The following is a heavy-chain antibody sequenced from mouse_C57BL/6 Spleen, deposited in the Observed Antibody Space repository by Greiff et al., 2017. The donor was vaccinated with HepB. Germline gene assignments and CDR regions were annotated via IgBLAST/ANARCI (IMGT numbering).Heavy chain of an antibody. CDR1: GYAFSSSW. Sequence: VMLVESGPELVKPGASVKISCKASGYAFSSSWMNWVKQRPGKGLEWIGRIYPGDGDTNYNGKFKGKATLTADKSSSTAYMQLSSLTSEDSAVYFCAREELGLYAMDYWGQGTSVTVSS. CDR2: IYPGDGDT. D-gene: IGHD4-1*01. V-gene: IGHV1-82*01. J-gene: IGHJ4*01. CDR3: AREELGLYAMDY.